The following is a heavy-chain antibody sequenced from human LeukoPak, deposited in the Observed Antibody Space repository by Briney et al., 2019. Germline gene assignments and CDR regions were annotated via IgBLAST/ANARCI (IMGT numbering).Heavy chain of an antibody. CDR2: ISSSSSYI. J-gene: IGHJ3*02. CDR3: ARTSADYANDAFDI. V-gene: IGHV3-21*01. CDR1: GFTFSSYS. Sequence: GGSLRLSCAASGFTFSSYSMNWVRQAPGKGLDWVSSISSSSSYIYYADSVKGRFTISRDNAKNSLYLQMNSLRAEDTAVYYCARTSADYANDAFDIWGQGTMVTVSS. D-gene: IGHD4-17*01.